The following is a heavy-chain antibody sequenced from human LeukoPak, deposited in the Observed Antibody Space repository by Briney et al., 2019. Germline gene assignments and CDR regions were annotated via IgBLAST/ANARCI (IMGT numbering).Heavy chain of an antibody. CDR2: MNPNSGNT. V-gene: IGHV1-8*03. CDR3: ARGLPTVVTL. J-gene: IGHJ4*02. CDR1: GYTFTSYD. D-gene: IGHD4-23*01. Sequence: ASVKVSCKASGYTFTSYDISWVRQATGQGLEWMGWMNPNSGNTGYAQNFQGRVAITRDTSISTAYMELSSLRYEDTAVYYCARGLPTVVTLWGRGTLVTVSS.